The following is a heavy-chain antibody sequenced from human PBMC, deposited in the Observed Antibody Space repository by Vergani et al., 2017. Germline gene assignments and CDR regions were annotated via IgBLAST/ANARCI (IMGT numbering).Heavy chain of an antibody. Sequence: QVQLVQSGAEVKKPGASVKVSCKASGYTFTGYYMHWVRQAPGQGLEWMGWINPNSGGTNYAQKFQGRVTMTRDTSISTAYMELSRLRSDDTAVYYCARDRTPVAVAGTAANLDYWGQGTLVTVSS. J-gene: IGHJ4*02. CDR2: INPNSGGT. CDR1: GYTFTGYY. D-gene: IGHD6-19*01. V-gene: IGHV1-2*02. CDR3: ARDRTPVAVAGTAANLDY.